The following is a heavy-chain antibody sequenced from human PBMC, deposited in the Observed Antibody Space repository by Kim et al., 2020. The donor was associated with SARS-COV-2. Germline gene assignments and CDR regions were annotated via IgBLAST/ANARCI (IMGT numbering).Heavy chain of an antibody. J-gene: IGHJ4*02. CDR3: VSGGGYYDY. Sequence: GSEEAYVDAVKDRFTISRDNAKNSLYLQMNYLRAEDTAVYYCVSGGGYYDYWGQGTLVTVSS. CDR2: GSEE. V-gene: IGHV3-7*01. D-gene: IGHD3-10*01.